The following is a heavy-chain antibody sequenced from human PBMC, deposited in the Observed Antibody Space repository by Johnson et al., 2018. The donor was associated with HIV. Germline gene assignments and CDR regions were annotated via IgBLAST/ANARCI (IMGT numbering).Heavy chain of an antibody. J-gene: IGHJ3*02. CDR1: GFTFDDYG. CDR3: ARAVGLDYGRVDAFDI. CDR2: INWNGGST. D-gene: IGHD4-17*01. V-gene: IGHV3-20*04. Sequence: LESGGGVVRPGGSLRLSCAASGFTFDDYGMSWVRQAPGKGLEWVSGINWNGGSTGYADAVKGRFTISRDNAKNSLYLQMNSLRAEDTAFYYCARAVGLDYGRVDAFDIWGQGTMVTVSS.